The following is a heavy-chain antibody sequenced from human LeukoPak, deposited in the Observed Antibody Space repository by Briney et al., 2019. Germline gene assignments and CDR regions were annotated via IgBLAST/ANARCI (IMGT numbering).Heavy chain of an antibody. CDR1: GGSINDYY. Sequence: SETLSLTCTVSGGSINDYYWNWLRQPPGKGLEWVGFIYYRGTTNNDPSLKSRVTTSIDTSKKQFSLNLTSVTAADTAIYYCAGVFSGRRPFELWGQGILVTVSS. CDR3: AGVFSGRRPFEL. V-gene: IGHV4-59*03. CDR2: IYYRGTT. J-gene: IGHJ4*02. D-gene: IGHD3-10*01.